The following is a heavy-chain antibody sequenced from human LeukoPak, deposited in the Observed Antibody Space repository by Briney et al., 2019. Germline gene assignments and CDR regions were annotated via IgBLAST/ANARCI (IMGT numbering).Heavy chain of an antibody. V-gene: IGHV5-51*01. CDR3: ARRRDYDILTGYAFDI. Sequence: GESLKISCKGSGYSFTSNWIGWVRQMPGKGLEWMGIIYPGDSDTRYSPSFQGQVTISADKSISTAYLQWSSLKASDTAMYYCARRRDYDILTGYAFDIWGQGTMVTVSS. CDR2: IYPGDSDT. J-gene: IGHJ3*02. CDR1: GYSFTSNW. D-gene: IGHD3-9*01.